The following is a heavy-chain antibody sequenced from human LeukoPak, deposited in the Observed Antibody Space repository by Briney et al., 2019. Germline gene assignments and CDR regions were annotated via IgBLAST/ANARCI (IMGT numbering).Heavy chain of an antibody. V-gene: IGHV3-30*02. CDR1: GFTFSSYG. Sequence: LTGGSLRLSCAASGFTFSSYGMHWVRQAPGKGLEWVAFIRYDGSNKYYADSEKGRFTISRDNSKNTLYLQMNSLRAEDTAVYYCARHSIVVVPAATLHYWGQGTLVTVSS. J-gene: IGHJ4*02. D-gene: IGHD2-2*01. CDR3: ARHSIVVVPAATLHY. CDR2: IRYDGSNK.